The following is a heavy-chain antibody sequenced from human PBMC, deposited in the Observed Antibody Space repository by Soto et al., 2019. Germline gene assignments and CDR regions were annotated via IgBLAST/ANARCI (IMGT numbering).Heavy chain of an antibody. Sequence: SLRLSCASSVFTFDDYAMHCVRQSPGKCLEWVSGISWNSGSIGYADSVKGRFTISRDNAKNSLYLQMNSLRAEDTALYYCAKAYSSGWYAAGTNFDYWGQGTLVTVSS. CDR2: ISWNSGSI. CDR1: VFTFDDYA. D-gene: IGHD6-19*01. V-gene: IGHV3-9*01. J-gene: IGHJ4*02. CDR3: AKAYSSGWYAAGTNFDY.